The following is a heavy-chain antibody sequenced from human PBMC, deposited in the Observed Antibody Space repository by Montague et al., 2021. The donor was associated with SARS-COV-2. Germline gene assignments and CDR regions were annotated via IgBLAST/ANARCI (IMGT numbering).Heavy chain of an antibody. D-gene: IGHD1-1*01. J-gene: IGHJ4*02. CDR3: TRHVHMTWPEPSPGFDY. Sequence: SETLSLTCTVSGDSISSSSYNWGWIRQPPGKGLEWIGSVHYNGRTYYNPSLKSRVTIYVDTSKNQISLSLSSVTAADTAVYYSTRHVHMTWPEPSPGFDYWGQGTLVTVSS. CDR2: VHYNGRT. V-gene: IGHV4-39*01. CDR1: GDSISSSSYN.